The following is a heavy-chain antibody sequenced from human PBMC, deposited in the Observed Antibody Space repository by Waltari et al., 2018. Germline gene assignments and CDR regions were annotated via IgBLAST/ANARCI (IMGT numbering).Heavy chain of an antibody. CDR3: AKDAPGDPIDYYYYYMDV. CDR2: IIGGGDIT. CDR1: GFTFSTYA. V-gene: IGHV3-23*04. J-gene: IGHJ6*03. Sequence: EVQLVESVGGLVRPGGSLRLSCAASGFTFSTYAMSWVRQAPGRGLEWISVIIGGGDITNYADSVKGRFTITSDKSKNTLYLQMNSLRAEDTAVYYCAKDAPGDPIDYYYYYMDVWGKGTTVTVSS. D-gene: IGHD4-17*01.